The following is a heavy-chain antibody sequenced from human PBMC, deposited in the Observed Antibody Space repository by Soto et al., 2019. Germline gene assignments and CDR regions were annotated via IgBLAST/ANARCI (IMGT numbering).Heavy chain of an antibody. Sequence: ASVKVSCKASGYTLTSYGICWVRHSPGKGLEWMGWISAYNGNTNYAQKLQGRVTMTTDTSTSTAYMELRSLRSDDTGVYYCARLVVVPGAEDKYYYYGMDVWGQGTTVTVSS. V-gene: IGHV1-18*01. CDR2: ISAYNGNT. CDR3: ARLVVVPGAEDKYYYYGMDV. CDR1: GYTLTSYG. D-gene: IGHD2-2*01. J-gene: IGHJ6*01.